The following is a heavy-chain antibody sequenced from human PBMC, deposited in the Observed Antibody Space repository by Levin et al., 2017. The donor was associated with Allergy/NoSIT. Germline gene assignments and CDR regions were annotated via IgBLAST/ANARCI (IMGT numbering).Heavy chain of an antibody. CDR1: GFTFSRYW. Sequence: GESLKISCAASGFTFSRYWMTWVRQAPGKGLEWVANIKEDGSERYYVGSVKGRFIISRDNAKNSLFLQMNSLRAEDTVLYYCARDAATLVFGVVPRGGMDVWGQGTTVTVSS. J-gene: IGHJ6*02. V-gene: IGHV3-7*01. CDR2: IKEDGSER. D-gene: IGHD3-3*01. CDR3: ARDAATLVFGVVPRGGMDV.